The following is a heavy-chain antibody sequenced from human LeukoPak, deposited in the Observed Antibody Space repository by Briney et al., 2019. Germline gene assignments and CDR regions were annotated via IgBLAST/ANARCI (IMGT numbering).Heavy chain of an antibody. CDR1: GYTFTNHY. V-gene: IGHV1-46*01. D-gene: IGHD3-22*01. Sequence: GASVKVSCKASGYTFTNHYVHWVRQAPGQGLEWMGIIKPSGGGTSYALKLQGRVTMTRDTSTSTAYMELSSLRSEDTAVYYCARDHFDSSGYYYLLGYFEHWGQGTLVTVSS. J-gene: IGHJ1*01. CDR3: ARDHFDSSGYYYLLGYFEH. CDR2: IKPSGGGT.